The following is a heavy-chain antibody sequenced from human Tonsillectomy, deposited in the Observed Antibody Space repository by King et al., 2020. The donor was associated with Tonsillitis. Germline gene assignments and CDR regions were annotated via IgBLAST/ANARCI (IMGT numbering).Heavy chain of an antibody. CDR1: GFTFSNYA. Sequence: VQLVESGGGLVQPGGSLRLSCAASGFTFSNYAMNWVRQAPGKGLEWFSSISEGGDTTDYEDSVRGRFTISRDNSRNTLYLQMNRLRAEDTAVYYCAKQFLDANWGQGTLVTVSS. CDR2: ISEGGDTT. CDR3: AKQFLDAN. J-gene: IGHJ4*02. V-gene: IGHV3-23*04. D-gene: IGHD1-1*01.